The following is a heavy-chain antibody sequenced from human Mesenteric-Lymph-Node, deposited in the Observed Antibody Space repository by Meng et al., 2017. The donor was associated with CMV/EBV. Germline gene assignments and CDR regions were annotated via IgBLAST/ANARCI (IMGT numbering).Heavy chain of an antibody. D-gene: IGHD6-13*01. V-gene: IGHV1-46*01. Sequence: ASVKVSCKASGYTFTSYYMHWVRQAPGQGLEWMGIINPSGGSTSYAQKFQGRVTMTRDTSTSTVYMELSSLRSEDTAVYYCARLFIAAAGLRHYYYGMDVWGQGTTVTVSS. J-gene: IGHJ6*02. CDR3: ARLFIAAAGLRHYYYGMDV. CDR2: INPSGGST. CDR1: GYTFTSYY.